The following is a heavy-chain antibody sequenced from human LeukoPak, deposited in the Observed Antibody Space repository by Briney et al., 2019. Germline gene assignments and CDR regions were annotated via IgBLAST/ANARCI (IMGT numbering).Heavy chain of an antibody. V-gene: IGHV1-69*02. D-gene: IGHD4-17*01. Sequence: SVKVSCKASGGTFSSYTISWVRQAPGQGLEWMGRIIPILGIANYAQKFQGRVTITADKFTSTAYMELSSLRSEDTAVYYRARVGGYDYGDYPLFYWGQGTLVTVSS. CDR2: IIPILGIA. CDR1: GGTFSSYT. CDR3: ARVGGYDYGDYPLFY. J-gene: IGHJ4*02.